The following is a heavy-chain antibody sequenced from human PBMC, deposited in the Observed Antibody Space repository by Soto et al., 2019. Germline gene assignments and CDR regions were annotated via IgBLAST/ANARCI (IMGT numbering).Heavy chain of an antibody. Sequence: QVKLVQSGAEVKKPGASVKVSCKACGYTFTSYGISWVRQAPGQGLEWMGWISAYNGNTNYAQKLQGRVTMTTDTSTSTAYMELRSLRSDDTAVYYCARPWDDGYSSGLYWFDPWGQGTLVTVSS. CDR1: GYTFTSYG. V-gene: IGHV1-18*04. D-gene: IGHD6-19*01. CDR3: ARPWDDGYSSGLYWFDP. J-gene: IGHJ5*02. CDR2: ISAYNGNT.